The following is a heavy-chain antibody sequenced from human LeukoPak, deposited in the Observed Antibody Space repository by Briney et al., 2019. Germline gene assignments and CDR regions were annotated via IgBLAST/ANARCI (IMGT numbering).Heavy chain of an antibody. J-gene: IGHJ6*03. CDR3: ARADIAAAGIKGYMDV. D-gene: IGHD6-13*01. Sequence: KAGGSLRLSCAASGFTFSSYSMNWVRQAPGKGLEWVSSISSSSSYIYYADSVKGRFTISRDNAKNSLYLQMNSLRAEDTAVYHCARADIAAAGIKGYMDVWGKGTTVTVSS. CDR1: GFTFSSYS. CDR2: ISSSSSYI. V-gene: IGHV3-21*01.